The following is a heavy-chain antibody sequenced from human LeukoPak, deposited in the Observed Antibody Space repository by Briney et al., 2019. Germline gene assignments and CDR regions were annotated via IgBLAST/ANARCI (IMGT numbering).Heavy chain of an antibody. CDR3: ARGKYDYVWGTHDAFDI. Sequence: GGSLRLSCAASGFTFSSNDMSWVRQAPGKGLEWVSVIYSGGSTYYADAVKGRFTISRDNSKNTLYLQMNSLRDDDTAVYYCARGKYDYVWGTHDAFDIWGQGTMVTVSS. CDR2: IYSGGST. D-gene: IGHD3-16*01. J-gene: IGHJ3*02. CDR1: GFTFSSND. V-gene: IGHV3-66*01.